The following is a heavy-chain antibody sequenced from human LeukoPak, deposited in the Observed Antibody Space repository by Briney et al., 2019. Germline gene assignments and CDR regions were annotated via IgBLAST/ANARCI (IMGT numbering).Heavy chain of an antibody. Sequence: SETLSLTCTVSGGSISSYYWSCIRHPPGRGWGWFGYMFYSGSTSYNPSLKSRVTISVDTSKNQFSLQLSSVTAADTAVYYCASVRCIATSCYEFYFDYWGQGTLVTVSS. CDR1: GGSISSYY. V-gene: IGHV4-59*01. D-gene: IGHD2-2*01. CDR3: ASVRCIATSCYEFYFDY. J-gene: IGHJ4*02. CDR2: MFYSGST.